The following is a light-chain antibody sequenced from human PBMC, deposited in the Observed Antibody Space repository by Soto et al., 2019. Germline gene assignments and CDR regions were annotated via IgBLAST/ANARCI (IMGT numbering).Light chain of an antibody. CDR2: KAS. CDR1: QSISNW. V-gene: IGKV1-5*03. CDR3: QQYGSSRT. J-gene: IGKJ1*01. Sequence: DIQMTQSPSTLSASVGDRVTITCRASQSISNWLAWYQQKPGKAPKLLIYKASNLESGVPSRFSGSGSGTEFTLTISSLQTDDFASYYCQQYGSSRTFGQGTKVDI.